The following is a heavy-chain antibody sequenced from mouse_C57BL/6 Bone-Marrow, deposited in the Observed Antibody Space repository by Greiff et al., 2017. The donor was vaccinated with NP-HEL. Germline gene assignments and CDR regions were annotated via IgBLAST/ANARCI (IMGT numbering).Heavy chain of an antibody. CDR1: GFTFSDYY. CDR3: AREGGLRRRTYAMDY. V-gene: IGHV5-16*01. Sequence: EVKLMESEGGLVQPGSSMKLPCTASGFTFSDYYMAWVRQVPEKGLEWVANINYDGSSTYYLDSLKSRFIISRDNAKNILYLQMSSLKSEDTATYYCAREGGLRRRTYAMDYWGQGTSVTVSS. J-gene: IGHJ4*01. D-gene: IGHD2-4*01. CDR2: INYDGSST.